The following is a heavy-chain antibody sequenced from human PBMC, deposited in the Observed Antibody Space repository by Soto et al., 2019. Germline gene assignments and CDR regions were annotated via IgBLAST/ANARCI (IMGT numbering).Heavy chain of an antibody. CDR1: GFTFSSYA. CDR3: ARGRIQYYYGSGSYYKDNWFDP. V-gene: IGHV3-30-3*01. Sequence: QVQLVESGGGVVQPGRSLRLSCAASGFTFSSYAMHWVRQAPGKGLEWVAVISYDGSNKYYADSVKGRFTISRDNSKNALYLQMNSLRAEETAVYYCARGRIQYYYGSGSYYKDNWFDPWGQGTLVTVSS. D-gene: IGHD3-10*01. J-gene: IGHJ5*02. CDR2: ISYDGSNK.